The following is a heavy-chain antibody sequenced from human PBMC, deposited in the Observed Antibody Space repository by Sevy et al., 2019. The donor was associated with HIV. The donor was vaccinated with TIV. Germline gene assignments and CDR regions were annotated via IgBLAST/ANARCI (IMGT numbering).Heavy chain of an antibody. J-gene: IGHJ4*02. CDR2: IKSKSEGGTR. D-gene: IGHD1-26*01. CDR3: AAGVGASDFDY. V-gene: IGHV3-15*01. CDR1: GFTFSNAW. Sequence: GGSLRLSCAASGFTFSNAWMSWVRQAPGKGLEWVGRIKSKSEGGTRDFAAPVKGRFAISRHDSKSTLYLQMDSLKTEDTAVYYCAAGVGASDFDYWGQGILVTVSS.